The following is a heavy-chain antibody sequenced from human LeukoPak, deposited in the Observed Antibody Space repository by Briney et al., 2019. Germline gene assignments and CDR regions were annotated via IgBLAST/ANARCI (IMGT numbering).Heavy chain of an antibody. Sequence: SETLSLTCRVSGASVSNYYWSCIRQSPGKGLEWIGFFHYSGSTNYNPSLNSRVTTSIDTSMNQLSLTLVSVTAADTAVYFCARHHDGGPKLRLDFWGLGVLVTVSS. D-gene: IGHD2-15*01. CDR3: ARHHDGGPKLRLDF. CDR1: GASVSNYY. CDR2: FHYSGST. J-gene: IGHJ4*02. V-gene: IGHV4-59*08.